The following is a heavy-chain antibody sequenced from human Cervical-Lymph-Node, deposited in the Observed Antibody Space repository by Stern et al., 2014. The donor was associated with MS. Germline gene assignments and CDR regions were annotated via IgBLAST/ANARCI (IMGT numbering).Heavy chain of an antibody. CDR3: ARAGYSYGYPDAFDI. CDR1: GYTFTSYA. Sequence: QLVQSGAEVKKPGASVKVSCKASGYTFTSYAMHWVRQAPGQRLEWMGWINAGNGNTKYSQKFQGRVTITRDTSASTAYMELSSLRSEDTAVYYCARAGYSYGYPDAFDIWGQGTMVTVSS. J-gene: IGHJ3*02. CDR2: INAGNGNT. V-gene: IGHV1-3*01. D-gene: IGHD5-18*01.